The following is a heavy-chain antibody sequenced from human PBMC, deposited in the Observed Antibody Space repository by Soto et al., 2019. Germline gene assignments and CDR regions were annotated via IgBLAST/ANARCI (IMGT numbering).Heavy chain of an antibody. D-gene: IGHD2-2*02. CDR3: ARSLVCSSTSCYKTESFDY. J-gene: IGHJ4*02. CDR2: INAGNGNT. V-gene: IGHV1-3*01. CDR1: GYTFTSYA. Sequence: ASVKVSCKASGYTFTSYAMHWVRQAPGQRLEWMGWINAGNGNTKYSQKFQGRVTITRDTSASTAYMELSSLRSEDTAVYYCARSLVCSSTSCYKTESFDYWGQGTLVTVSS.